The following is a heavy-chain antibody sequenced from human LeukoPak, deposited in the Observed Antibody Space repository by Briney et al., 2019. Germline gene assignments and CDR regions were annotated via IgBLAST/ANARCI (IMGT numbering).Heavy chain of an antibody. D-gene: IGHD3-22*01. J-gene: IGHJ3*02. Sequence: GRSLRLSCAASEFTFSSYAMHWVRQAPGKGLEWVAVISYDGSNKYYADSVKGRFTISRDNSKNTLYLQMNSLRAEDTAVYYCARSFGIVVVNDAFDIWGQGTMVTVSS. V-gene: IGHV3-30-3*01. CDR3: ARSFGIVVVNDAFDI. CDR1: EFTFSSYA. CDR2: ISYDGSNK.